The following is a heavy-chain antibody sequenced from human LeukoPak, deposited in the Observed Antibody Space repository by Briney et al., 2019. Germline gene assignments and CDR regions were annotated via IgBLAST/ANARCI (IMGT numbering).Heavy chain of an antibody. Sequence: SETLSLTCIVSGGSISSTSYYWGWIRQSPGKGLEWIGSIHYRGTTYYNPSLLSRGTISVDTSKNQFSLKLNSVTAADTAVYFCAREGSGYSTNFDYWGQGTLVTISS. J-gene: IGHJ4*02. CDR3: AREGSGYSTNFDY. V-gene: IGHV4-39*07. CDR2: IHYRGTT. D-gene: IGHD3-3*01. CDR1: GGSISSTSYY.